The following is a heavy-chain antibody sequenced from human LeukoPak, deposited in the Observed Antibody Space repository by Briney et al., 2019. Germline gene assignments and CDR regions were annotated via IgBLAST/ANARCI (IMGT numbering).Heavy chain of an antibody. CDR3: ARGLPTDYYYYYMDV. CDR2: TLHSGGA. CDR1: GGSFSGYY. V-gene: IGHV4-34*01. J-gene: IGHJ6*03. Sequence: PSETLSLTCAVYGGSFSGYYWNWVRQPPGKGLEWIADTLHSGGAKYNLSLKSRVTISVDTSKNQFSLNMSYVTAADTAIYYCARGLPTDYYYYYMDVWGKGTTVTVSS.